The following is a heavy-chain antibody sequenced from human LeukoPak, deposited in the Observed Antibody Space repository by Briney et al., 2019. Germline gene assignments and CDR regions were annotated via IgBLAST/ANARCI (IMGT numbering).Heavy chain of an antibody. CDR3: AHGAMYQLDY. Sequence: GGSLRLSCAASGFTFSSYWMHWVRQAPGKGLVWVSRINSDGSSTSYADSVKGRFTISGDNSRNTLFLQMNSLRAEDTAVYYCAHGAMYQLDYWGQGTLVTVSS. J-gene: IGHJ4*02. CDR2: INSDGSST. D-gene: IGHD2-2*01. CDR1: GFTFSSYW. V-gene: IGHV3-74*01.